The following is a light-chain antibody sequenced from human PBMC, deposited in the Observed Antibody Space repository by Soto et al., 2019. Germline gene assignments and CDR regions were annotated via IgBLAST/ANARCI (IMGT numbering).Light chain of an antibody. CDR2: DVN. V-gene: IGLV2-14*01. J-gene: IGLJ1*01. CDR1: SSDVGAYNY. CDR3: SSYTSSSNLYV. Sequence: SVLTQPASVSGSPGQSITISCTGTSSDVGAYNYVSRYQQHPGKAPKLMIYDVNNRPSGVSNRFSGSKSGSTASLTISGLQAEDEADYYCSSYTSSSNLYVFAPGTKVTVL.